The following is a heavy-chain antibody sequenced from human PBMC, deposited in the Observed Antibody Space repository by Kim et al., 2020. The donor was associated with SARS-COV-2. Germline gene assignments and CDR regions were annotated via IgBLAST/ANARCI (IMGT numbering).Heavy chain of an antibody. CDR2: IYYSGST. D-gene: IGHD3-16*01. V-gene: IGHV4-61*01. CDR1: GGSVSSGSYY. Sequence: SETLSLTCTVSGGSVSSGSYYWSWIRQPPGKGLEWIGYIYYSGSTNYNPSLKSRVTISVDTSKNQFSLKLSSVTAADTAVYYCARQESSRALGVAWGGDYYYYGMDVWGQGTTVTVSS. CDR3: ARQESSRALGVAWGGDYYYYGMDV. J-gene: IGHJ6*02.